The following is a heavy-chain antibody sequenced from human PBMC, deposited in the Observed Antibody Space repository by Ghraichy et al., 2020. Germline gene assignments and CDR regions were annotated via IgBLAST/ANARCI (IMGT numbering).Heavy chain of an antibody. CDR2: IVGSGSST. CDR3: AKVSRYSWNGPFDY. D-gene: IGHD1-1*01. CDR1: GFTFSSFA. Sequence: GESLNISCAASGFTFSSFAMSWGRQAPGRGLEWVSVIVGSGSSTYSADSVKGRFTISRDNSNSTLYLQMNSLRAEDTAVYYCAKVSRYSWNGPFDYWGQGTLVTVSS. V-gene: IGHV3-23*01. J-gene: IGHJ4*02.